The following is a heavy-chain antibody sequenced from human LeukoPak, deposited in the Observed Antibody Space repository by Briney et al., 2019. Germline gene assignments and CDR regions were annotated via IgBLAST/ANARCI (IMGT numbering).Heavy chain of an antibody. V-gene: IGHV3-74*03. CDR2: INPYENNT. CDR1: GFTFTKHW. D-gene: IGHD4-17*01. CDR3: GRDYHYGQVDY. Sequence: GGSLRLSCVASGFTFTKHWMHWVRQAPGRGPVWVSFINPYENNTKEADFVEGRFTISRDNAKNTLYLQMNSLRVEDTAVYYCGRDYHYGQVDYWGREPWSPSPQ. J-gene: IGHJ4*02.